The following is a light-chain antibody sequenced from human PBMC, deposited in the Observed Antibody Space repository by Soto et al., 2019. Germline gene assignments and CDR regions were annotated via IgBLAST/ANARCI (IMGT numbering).Light chain of an antibody. Sequence: QSVLTQPASVSGSPGQSITISCAGTSSDFGRYTYVSWYQQHPGKAPKLIIYDVYNRPSGVSTRFSGSKSDNTASLTISGLQAEDEADYYCTSYTSTSTPYVFGGGTKVTVL. J-gene: IGLJ1*01. CDR2: DVY. CDR1: SSDFGRYTY. CDR3: TSYTSTSTPYV. V-gene: IGLV2-14*01.